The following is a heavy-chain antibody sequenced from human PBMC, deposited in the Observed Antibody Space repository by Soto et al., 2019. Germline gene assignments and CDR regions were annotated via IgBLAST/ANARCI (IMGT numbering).Heavy chain of an antibody. CDR3: ARHRPPRNWFDP. V-gene: IGHV4-39*01. CDR1: GGSISSTSYY. Sequence: SETLSLTCTVSGGSISSTSYYWGWIRQPPGTGLEWIGGIYYSGSTYYNPSLKSRVTISVDTSKNQFSLKLSSVTAADTALYYCARHRPPRNWFDPWGQGTLVTVSS. J-gene: IGHJ5*02. CDR2: IYYSGST.